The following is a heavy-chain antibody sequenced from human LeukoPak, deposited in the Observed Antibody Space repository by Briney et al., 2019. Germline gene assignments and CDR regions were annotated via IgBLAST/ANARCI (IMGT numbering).Heavy chain of an antibody. J-gene: IGHJ4*02. CDR3: ARDGIAAAGFDY. V-gene: IGHV3-30-3*01. D-gene: IGHD6-13*01. Sequence: GRSLRLSCAASGFTFSSYAMHWVRQAPGKGLEWVAVISYDGSNKYYADSVKGRFTISRDNSKNTLYLQMNSLRAEDTAVYYCARDGIAAAGFDYWGQGTLVTVSS. CDR2: ISYDGSNK. CDR1: GFTFSSYA.